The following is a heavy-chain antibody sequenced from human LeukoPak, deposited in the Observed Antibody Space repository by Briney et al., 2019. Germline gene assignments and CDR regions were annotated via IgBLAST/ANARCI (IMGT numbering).Heavy chain of an antibody. CDR3: ARVGYSYGKQDDAFDI. CDR2: IYYSGST. Sequence: PSQTLSLTCTVSGGSISSGDYSWSWIRQPPGKGLEWIGYIYYSGSTYYNPSLKSRVTISVDTSKNQFSLKLSSVTAADTAVYYCARVGYSYGKQDDAFDIWGQGTMVTVSS. V-gene: IGHV4-30-4*01. D-gene: IGHD5-18*01. J-gene: IGHJ3*02. CDR1: GGSISSGDYS.